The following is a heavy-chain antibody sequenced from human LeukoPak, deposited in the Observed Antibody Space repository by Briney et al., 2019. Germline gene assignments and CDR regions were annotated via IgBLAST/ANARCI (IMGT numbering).Heavy chain of an antibody. CDR2: IGIDSGNT. V-gene: IGHV3-48*01. D-gene: IGHD5-24*01. Sequence: GGSLRLPCAASGFTFSDYSMNWVRQAPGKGLEWISYIGIDSGNTNYADSVKGRFTISGDKAKNSLYLQMNSLRVEDTAVYYCARDYKYAFDNWGQGTLVTVSS. J-gene: IGHJ4*02. CDR1: GFTFSDYS. CDR3: ARDYKYAFDN.